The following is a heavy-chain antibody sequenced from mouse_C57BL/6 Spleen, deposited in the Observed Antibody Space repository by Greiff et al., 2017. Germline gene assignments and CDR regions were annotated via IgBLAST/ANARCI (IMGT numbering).Heavy chain of an antibody. CDR2: IYPGNSDT. J-gene: IGHJ1*03. CDR1: GYTFTSYW. CDR3: RSDYDGYYDWYFDV. V-gene: IGHV1-5*01. D-gene: IGHD2-3*01. Sequence: EVKLQESGTVLARPGASVKMSCKTSGYTFTSYWMQWVKQRPGQGLEGIGAIYPGNSDTSYNQKFKGKAKLTAVTSASTAYMELSSLTNEDSAVYYCRSDYDGYYDWYFDVWGTGTTVTVSS.